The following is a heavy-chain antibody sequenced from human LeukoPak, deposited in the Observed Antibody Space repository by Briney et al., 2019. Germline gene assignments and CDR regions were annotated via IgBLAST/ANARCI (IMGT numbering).Heavy chain of an antibody. J-gene: IGHJ4*02. Sequence: SETLSLTCTVAGGFISRGGYYWSWIRQFPGESLEWIGYIYYTGTTYYNPSLKTRVTLSVDTSKNQFSLRLSSVTAADTAVYYCARDNSGVFDYWGQGTLVTVSS. D-gene: IGHD3-10*01. CDR1: GGFISRGGYY. V-gene: IGHV4-31*03. CDR3: ARDNSGVFDY. CDR2: IYYTGTT.